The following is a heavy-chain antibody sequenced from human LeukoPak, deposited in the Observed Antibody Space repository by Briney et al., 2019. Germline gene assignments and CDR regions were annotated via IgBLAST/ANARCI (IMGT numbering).Heavy chain of an antibody. J-gene: IGHJ5*02. CDR1: GYTFTSYD. D-gene: IGHD6-13*01. CDR2: ISAYNGNT. CDR3: ARVWDSSSWSPPPPPFDP. V-gene: IGHV1-18*01. Sequence: GASVKVSCKASGYTFTSYDINWVRQATGQGLEWMGWISAYNGNTNYAQKLQGRVTMTTDTSTSTAYMELRSLRSDDTAVYYCARVWDSSSWSPPPPPFDPWGQGTLVTVSS.